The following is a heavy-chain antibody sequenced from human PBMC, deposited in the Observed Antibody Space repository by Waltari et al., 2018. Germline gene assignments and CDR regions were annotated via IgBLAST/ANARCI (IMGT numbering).Heavy chain of an antibody. J-gene: IGHJ3*02. V-gene: IGHV4-4*07. CDR3: ARDVGSGRLHAFDI. D-gene: IGHD3-10*01. Sequence: QVQLQESGPGLVKPSETLSLTCTVPGGSISSYYWSWIRQPAGQGLEWIGRIYTRGSTNSNPSLKSLVTMSVDTSKNQFSLKLSSVTAADTAVYYCARDVGSGRLHAFDIWGQGTMVTVSS. CDR2: IYTRGST. CDR1: GGSISSYY.